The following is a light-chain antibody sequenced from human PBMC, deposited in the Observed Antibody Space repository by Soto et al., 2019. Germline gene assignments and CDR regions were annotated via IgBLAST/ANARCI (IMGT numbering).Light chain of an antibody. CDR3: QQLATYPLT. CDR2: GAS. Sequence: DIQLTQPPSFLSASEGDRVTLTCRASQDISSNLAWYQQRPGKAPQILIYGASNLEDGVPTRFSGSGSGTEFTRTSSSLQSEDFATDCSQQLATYPLTFGGGTKVEIK. CDR1: QDISSN. V-gene: IGKV1-9*01. J-gene: IGKJ4*01.